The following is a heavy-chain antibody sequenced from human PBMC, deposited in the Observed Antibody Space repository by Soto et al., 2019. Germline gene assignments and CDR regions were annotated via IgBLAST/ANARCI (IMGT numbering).Heavy chain of an antibody. Sequence: EVQLVESGGGLVKPGGSLRLSCAASGFTFSSYSMNWVRQAPGKGLEWVSSISSSSSYIYYADSVKGRFTISRDNAKNSLYLQMNSLRAEDTAVYYCARASSGQGAFDIWGQGTMVTVSS. CDR3: ARASSGQGAFDI. D-gene: IGHD3-22*01. V-gene: IGHV3-21*01. CDR2: ISSSSSYI. J-gene: IGHJ3*02. CDR1: GFTFSSYS.